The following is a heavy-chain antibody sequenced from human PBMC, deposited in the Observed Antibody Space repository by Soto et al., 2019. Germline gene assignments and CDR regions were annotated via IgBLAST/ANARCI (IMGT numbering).Heavy chain of an antibody. CDR2: FYYSGST. Sequence: SETLSLTCTVSGGSISSYFRSWIRQPPGKGLEWIGSFYYSGSTNYNPSLKSRVTISVDTSKNQFSLKLNSVTAADTAMYYCASHLGYCSSATCPLLYYYLDVWGKGTAVTVSS. V-gene: IGHV4-59*01. CDR1: GGSISSYF. D-gene: IGHD2-2*01. J-gene: IGHJ6*03. CDR3: ASHLGYCSSATCPLLYYYLDV.